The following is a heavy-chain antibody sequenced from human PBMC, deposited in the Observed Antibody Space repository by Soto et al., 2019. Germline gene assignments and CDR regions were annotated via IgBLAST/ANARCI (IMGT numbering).Heavy chain of an antibody. CDR1: GYTFNNYG. CDR2: IGPYNGNA. D-gene: IGHD2-15*01. Sequence: QVQLVQSGAEVKKPGASVKVSCKASGYTFNNYGISWVRQAPGQGLEWMGWIGPYNGNADRAQNFQSRVTMTTDTATNTAYMELRSLRSDDTALYYCARCYCSVGSCYTCWHFDLWGRGTLVTVSS. J-gene: IGHJ2*01. CDR3: ARCYCSVGSCYTCWHFDL. V-gene: IGHV1-18*01.